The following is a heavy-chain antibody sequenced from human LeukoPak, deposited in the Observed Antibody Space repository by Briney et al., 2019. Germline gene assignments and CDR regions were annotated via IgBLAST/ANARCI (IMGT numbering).Heavy chain of an antibody. CDR1: GLTLTTYS. Sequence: GGSLRLSCAASGLTLTTYSMNWVRQAPGKGLEWVSYISSSSTTIFYADSVKGRFTISRDNAKNSLVLQMNSLRDEDTAVYYCAREERVVSGRAAVGTKAFDIWGQGTMVTVST. J-gene: IGHJ3*02. V-gene: IGHV3-48*02. D-gene: IGHD6-13*01. CDR3: AREERVVSGRAAVGTKAFDI. CDR2: ISSSSTTI.